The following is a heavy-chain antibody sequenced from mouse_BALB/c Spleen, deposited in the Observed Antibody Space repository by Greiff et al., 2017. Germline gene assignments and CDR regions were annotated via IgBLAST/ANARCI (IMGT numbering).Heavy chain of an antibody. Sequence: EVQLVESGGDLVKPGGSLKLSCAASGFTFSSYGMSWVRQTPDKRLEWVATISSGGSYTYYPDSVKGRFTISRDNAKNTLYLQMSSLTSEDTAMYYCASRYYGYYFDYWGQGTTLTVSS. D-gene: IGHD1-2*01. V-gene: IGHV5-6*01. J-gene: IGHJ2*01. CDR2: ISSGGSYT. CDR3: ASRYYGYYFDY. CDR1: GFTFSSYG.